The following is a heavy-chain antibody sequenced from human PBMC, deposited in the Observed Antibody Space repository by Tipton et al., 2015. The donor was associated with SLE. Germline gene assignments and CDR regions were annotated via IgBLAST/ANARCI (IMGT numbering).Heavy chain of an antibody. V-gene: IGHV3-9*01. CDR2: VSWNSGSI. CDR1: GFTVSSSY. D-gene: IGHD3-16*01. J-gene: IGHJ6*02. Sequence: SLRLSCAASGFTVSSSYMSWVRQAPGKGLEWVSSVSWNSGSIGYADSVKGRFTISRDNAKNSLYLEMNSLRADDTALYYCAEDFSGGEALGGGGYYYYAMDVWGQGTTVTVSS. CDR3: AEDFSGGEALGGGGYYYYAMDV.